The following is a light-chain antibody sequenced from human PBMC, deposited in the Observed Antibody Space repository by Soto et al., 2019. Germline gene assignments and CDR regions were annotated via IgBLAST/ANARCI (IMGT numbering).Light chain of an antibody. CDR3: AAWDDSLNGPTWV. CDR1: SSNIGSNA. J-gene: IGLJ3*02. CDR2: SDN. Sequence: QSVLTQPPSASRTPGQRVTISCSGGSSNIGSNAVNWYQMLPGTAPKVLIYSDNQRPSGVPDRFSGSKSGTTASLAIIGLQSEDEADYFCAAWDDSLNGPTWVFGGGTKLTVL. V-gene: IGLV1-44*01.